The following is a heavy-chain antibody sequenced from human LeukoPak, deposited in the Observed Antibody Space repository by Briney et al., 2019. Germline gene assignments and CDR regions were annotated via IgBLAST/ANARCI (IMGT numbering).Heavy chain of an antibody. V-gene: IGHV3-66*01. J-gene: IGHJ4*02. CDR1: GLSVSGNY. Sequence: GGSLRLSCTASGLSVSGNYWHWVRQAPGKALEWVSIIYSDGKTLYTKSVKGRFTFSRDKSKNTFYLQMNSLRAEDTAVYFCTYGDYPLTYWGQGTLVTVSS. D-gene: IGHD4-17*01. CDR3: TYGDYPLTY. CDR2: IYSDGKT.